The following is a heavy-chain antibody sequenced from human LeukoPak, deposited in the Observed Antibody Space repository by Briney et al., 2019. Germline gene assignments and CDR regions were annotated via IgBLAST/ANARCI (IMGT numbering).Heavy chain of an antibody. D-gene: IGHD6-13*01. V-gene: IGHV3-23*01. Sequence: PGGSLRLSCAASGFTFSSYAMSWVRQAPGKGLEWVSGISGSGDNTYYADSVKGRFTISRDNSKNTLYLQMNSLRAEDTAVYYCARVKGSSSWYNYYYYYGMDVWGQGTTVTVSS. CDR2: ISGSGDNT. J-gene: IGHJ6*02. CDR1: GFTFSSYA. CDR3: ARVKGSSSWYNYYYYYGMDV.